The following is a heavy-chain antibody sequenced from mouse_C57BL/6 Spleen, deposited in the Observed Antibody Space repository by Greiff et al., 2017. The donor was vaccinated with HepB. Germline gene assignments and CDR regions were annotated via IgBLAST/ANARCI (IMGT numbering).Heavy chain of an antibody. V-gene: IGHV1-55*01. CDR2: IYPGSGST. CDR1: GYTFTSYW. Sequence: QVQLQQPGAELVKPGASVKMSCKASGYTFTSYWITWVKQRPGQGLEWIGDIYPGSGSTNYNEKFKSKATLTVDTSSSTAYMQRSSLTSEDSAVYYCARSDSYEPYFDYWGQGTTLTVSS. J-gene: IGHJ2*01. D-gene: IGHD1-1*02. CDR3: ARSDSYEPYFDY.